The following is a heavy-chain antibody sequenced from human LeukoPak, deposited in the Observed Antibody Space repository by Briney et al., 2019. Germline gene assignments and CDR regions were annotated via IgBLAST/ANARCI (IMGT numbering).Heavy chain of an antibody. CDR2: ISWDGGST. CDR3: ARDPSDIVVVTAMFDY. CDR1: GFTFDDFA. J-gene: IGHJ4*02. V-gene: IGHV3-43D*03. Sequence: GGSLRLSCAASGFTFDDFAMHWVRQAPGKGLEWVSLISWDGGSTYYADSAKGRFTISSDNAKNSLYLQMNSLRAEDTAVYYCARDPSDIVVVTAMFDYWGQGTLVTVSS. D-gene: IGHD2-21*02.